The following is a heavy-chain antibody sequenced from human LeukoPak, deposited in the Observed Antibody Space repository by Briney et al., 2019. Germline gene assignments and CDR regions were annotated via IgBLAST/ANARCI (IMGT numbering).Heavy chain of an antibody. Sequence: GGSLRLSCAASGLTFTFITAGIHWVRQAPGRGLEGVAFFQYDGSEKYYADSVKGRCTTSRANSKNTVYLQMNSLTGEDTAVYYCAREGGTIEIGEFDYWGQGTLVTVSS. CDR1: GLTFTFITAG. D-gene: IGHD3-16*02. CDR3: AREGGTIEIGEFDY. CDR2: FQYDGSEK. J-gene: IGHJ4*02. V-gene: IGHV3-30*02.